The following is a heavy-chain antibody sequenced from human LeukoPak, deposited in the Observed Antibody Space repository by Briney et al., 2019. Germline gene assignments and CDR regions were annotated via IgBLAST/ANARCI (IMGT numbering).Heavy chain of an antibody. Sequence: SETLSLTCTVSGGSINNYYWNWIRQPPGKGLEWIGYIYYSGSTNYNPSLKSRVTISVDTSKNQFSLKLNSVTAADTAVYYCAREGLNMVRGVIPKEAWGWFDPWGQGTLVTVSS. V-gene: IGHV4-59*12. CDR2: IYYSGST. CDR1: GGSINNYY. J-gene: IGHJ5*02. D-gene: IGHD3-10*01. CDR3: AREGLNMVRGVIPKEAWGWFDP.